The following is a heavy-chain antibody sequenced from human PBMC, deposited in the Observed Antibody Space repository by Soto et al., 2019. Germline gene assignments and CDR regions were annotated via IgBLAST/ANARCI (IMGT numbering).Heavy chain of an antibody. CDR1: GFTFSSYA. CDR2: ISGSGGST. CDR3: AKDLGPYCTNGVCYPRNAFDI. J-gene: IGHJ3*02. V-gene: IGHV3-23*01. Sequence: GGSLRLSCAASGFTFSSYAMSWVRQAPGKGLEWVSAISGSGGSTYYADSVKGRFTISRDNSKNTLYLQMNSLRAEDTAVYYCAKDLGPYCTNGVCYPRNAFDIWGQGTMVTVSS. D-gene: IGHD2-8*01.